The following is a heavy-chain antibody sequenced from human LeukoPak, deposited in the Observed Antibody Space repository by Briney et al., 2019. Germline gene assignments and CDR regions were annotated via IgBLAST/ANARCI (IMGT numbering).Heavy chain of an antibody. V-gene: IGHV4-31*03. CDR2: IYSSGST. D-gene: IGHD3-16*02. Sequence: SETLSLTCTVSGGSVSGGGYYWSWIRQHPGEGLEWIGYIYSSGSTYCNPSLKSRVTISIDTSKNQFSLTLSSVTAADTAVYYCARGDYDYVWGSYRYTSFDYWGQGTLVTVSS. J-gene: IGHJ4*02. CDR1: GGSVSGGGYY. CDR3: ARGDYDYVWGSYRYTSFDY.